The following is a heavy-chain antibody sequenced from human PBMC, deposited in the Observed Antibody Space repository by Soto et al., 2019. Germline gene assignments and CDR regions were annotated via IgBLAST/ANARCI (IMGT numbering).Heavy chain of an antibody. V-gene: IGHV3-23*01. CDR3: AKGPKSKGNLALYYGMDV. CDR2: ISGSGGST. D-gene: IGHD4-4*01. CDR1: GFTFSSYA. Sequence: EVQLLESGGGLAQPGGSLRLSCAASGFTFSSYAMSWVRQAPGKGLEWVSAISGSGGSTYYADSVKGRFTISRDNSKNTLYLQMNSLRAEDTAVYYCAKGPKSKGNLALYYGMDVWGQGTTVTVSS. J-gene: IGHJ6*02.